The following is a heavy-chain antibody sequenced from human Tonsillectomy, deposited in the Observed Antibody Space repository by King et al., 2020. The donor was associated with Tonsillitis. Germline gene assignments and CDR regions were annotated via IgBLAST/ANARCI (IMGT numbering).Heavy chain of an antibody. V-gene: IGHV3-30-3*01. CDR2: ISYDGSNK. CDR3: ASSDPNYGIDV. Sequence: VQLVESGGGVVQPGRSLRLSCVVSGFTFSSYAMHWVRQAPGKGLEWVAVISYDGSNKYYADSVKGRFTISRDNSKNTQYLHMNSLRAEDTAVYYCASSDPNYGIDVWGQGTTVTVSS. CDR1: GFTFSSYA. J-gene: IGHJ6*02.